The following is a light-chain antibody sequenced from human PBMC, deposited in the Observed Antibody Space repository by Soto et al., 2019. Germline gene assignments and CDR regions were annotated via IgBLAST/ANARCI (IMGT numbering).Light chain of an antibody. CDR2: KAS. V-gene: IGKV1-5*03. CDR3: QHYNSYSEA. CDR1: QTISSW. J-gene: IGKJ1*01. Sequence: DIQITQSPSTLSGSVGDRVTITCRASQTISSWLAWYQQKPGKAPELLMYKASTLKSGVPSRFRGSGSGTEFTLTISSLQPDDFETYYCQHYNSYSEAFGQGTKVDI.